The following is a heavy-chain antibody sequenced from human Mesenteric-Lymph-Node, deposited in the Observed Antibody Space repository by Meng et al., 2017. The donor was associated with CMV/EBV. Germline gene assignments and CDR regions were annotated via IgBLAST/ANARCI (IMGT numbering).Heavy chain of an antibody. CDR2: MYSGGST. CDR1: GLIVSAQY. D-gene: IGHD3-3*01. Sequence: GGSLRLSCAASGLIVSAQYMNWVRQAPGKGLEWVSVMYSGGSTYFADSVEGRFTISRDDSKNSLYLQMNSLRAEDTAVYYCARDAGPIFGVVIAPYYFDYWGQGTLVTVSS. V-gene: IGHV3-66*01. J-gene: IGHJ4*02. CDR3: ARDAGPIFGVVIAPYYFDY.